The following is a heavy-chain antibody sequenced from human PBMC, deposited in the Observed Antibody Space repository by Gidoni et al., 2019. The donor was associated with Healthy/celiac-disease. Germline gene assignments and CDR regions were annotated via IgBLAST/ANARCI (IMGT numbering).Heavy chain of an antibody. CDR1: GFTFDDYA. J-gene: IGHJ4*02. Sequence: EVQLVESGGGLVQPGRSLRLSCAASGFTFDDYAMHWVRQAPGKGLEWVSGISWNSGSISYADSVKGRFTISRDNAKNSLYLQMNSLRAEDKALYYCAKDIGGIAVAGFDYWGQGTLVTVSS. D-gene: IGHD6-19*01. V-gene: IGHV3-9*01. CDR2: ISWNSGSI. CDR3: AKDIGGIAVAGFDY.